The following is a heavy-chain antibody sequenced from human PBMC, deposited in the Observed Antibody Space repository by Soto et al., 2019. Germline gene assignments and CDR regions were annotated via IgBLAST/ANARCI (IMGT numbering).Heavy chain of an antibody. CDR1: GDSVSSNSAA. J-gene: IGHJ4*02. V-gene: IGHV6-1*01. D-gene: IGHD1-26*01. Sequence: QSQTLSLTCAISGDSVSSNSAAWNWIRQSPSRGLEWLGRTYYRCKWYNDYAVSVKSRITINPDTSKNQFSLQLNSVTPEDSAVYYCARVERMLGGSYDFDYWGQGTLVTVSS. CDR2: TYYRCKWYN. CDR3: ARVERMLGGSYDFDY.